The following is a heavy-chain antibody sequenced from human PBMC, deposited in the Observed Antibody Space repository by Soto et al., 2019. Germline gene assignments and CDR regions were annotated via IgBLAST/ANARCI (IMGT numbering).Heavy chain of an antibody. D-gene: IGHD2-21*02. CDR1: GGSISSSSYY. CDR2: IYYSGST. CDR3: AGPRGSPCGGDCLGVYYYYGMDV. Sequence: NPSETLSLTCTVSGGSISSSSYYWGWIRQPPGKGLEWIGSIYYSGSTYYNPSLKSRVTISVDTSKNQFSLKLSSVTAADTAVYYCAGPRGSPCGGDCLGVYYYYGMDVWGQGTTVTVPS. J-gene: IGHJ6*02. V-gene: IGHV4-39*01.